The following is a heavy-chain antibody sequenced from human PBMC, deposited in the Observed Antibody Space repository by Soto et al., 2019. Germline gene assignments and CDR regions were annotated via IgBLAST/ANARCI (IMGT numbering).Heavy chain of an antibody. J-gene: IGHJ4*02. V-gene: IGHV3-15*01. D-gene: IGHD3-10*01. Sequence: ESLRLSCAGSGLSFKNTWMSWVRQAPGKGLEWVGRIRSKTDGGTEDYGAPVKGRFTISRDDSENKVYLQMNSLKIEDTALYYCTTDTPYTIRFGLDYWGQGTLVTVSS. CDR3: TTDTPYTIRFGLDY. CDR2: IRSKTDGGTE. CDR1: GLSFKNTW.